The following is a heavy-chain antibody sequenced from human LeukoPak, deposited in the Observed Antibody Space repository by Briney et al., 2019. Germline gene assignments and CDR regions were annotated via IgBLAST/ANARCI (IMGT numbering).Heavy chain of an antibody. CDR3: ARDQEGFDY. Sequence: ASVKVSCKASGYTFTNNFLHWVRQAPGQGLEWMGMIYPRDGSTSYAQNFQGRVTVTRDTSTTTVHMELRGLRSEDTAVYYCARDQEGFDYWGQGTVVTVSS. V-gene: IGHV1-46*01. J-gene: IGHJ4*02. CDR1: GYTFTNNF. CDR2: IYPRDGST.